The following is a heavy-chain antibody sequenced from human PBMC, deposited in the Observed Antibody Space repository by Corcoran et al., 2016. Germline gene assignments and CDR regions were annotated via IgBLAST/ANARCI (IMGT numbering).Heavy chain of an antibody. D-gene: IGHD4-17*01. V-gene: IGHV3-48*04. CDR3: AGDELVVFDYGDYVGGSGY. Sequence: EVQLVESVGGLVQPGGSLRLSCAASGFTFSSYSMNWVRQAPGKGLEWVSYISSSIRTIYYADSVKGRFTIYRDNAKNSLYLQMNSLSAEDTAVYYCAGDELVVFDYGDYVGGSGYWGQGTRVTVSS. J-gene: IGHJ4*02. CDR1: GFTFSSYS. CDR2: ISSSIRTI.